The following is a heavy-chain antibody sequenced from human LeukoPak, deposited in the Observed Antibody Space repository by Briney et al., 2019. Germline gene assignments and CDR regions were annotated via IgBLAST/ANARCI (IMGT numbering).Heavy chain of an antibody. J-gene: IGHJ4*02. CDR3: ARGRDPY. CDR1: GGSFSGYY. D-gene: IGHD5-24*01. CDR2: INHSGST. V-gene: IGHV4-34*01. Sequence: PSETLSLTCAVYGGSFSGYYWTWIRQPPGRGLEWIGEINHSGSTNYNPSLKSLVTISVDTSKSQFSLKLNSVTAADTAMYYCARGRDPYWGQGTLVTVSS.